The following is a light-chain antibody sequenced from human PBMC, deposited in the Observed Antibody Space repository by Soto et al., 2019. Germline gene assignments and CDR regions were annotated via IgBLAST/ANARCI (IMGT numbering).Light chain of an antibody. CDR2: AAS. Sequence: IQMTQSPSSLSSSVGDRVTITVRASQTISSNLNWYRHKPGKAPDLLIYAASSLQSGVPSRFSGSGSGTDFTLTISSLQPEDFATYYCQQSYSTPHTFGQGTRLEIK. J-gene: IGKJ5*01. V-gene: IGKV1-39*01. CDR3: QQSYSTPHT. CDR1: QTISSN.